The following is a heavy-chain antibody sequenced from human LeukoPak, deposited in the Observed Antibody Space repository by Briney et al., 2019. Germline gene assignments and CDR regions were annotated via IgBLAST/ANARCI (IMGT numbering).Heavy chain of an antibody. Sequence: ASVKISCKASGYTFIHYHMHWVRQAPGQGLEWMGIINPSGGSTSYAQKFQGRVTMTRDTSTSTVYMELSSLRSEDTAVYYCARDSVVVAATPRLYYYYYYMDVWGKGTTVTVSS. CDR1: GYTFIHYH. J-gene: IGHJ6*03. CDR3: ARDSVVVAATPRLYYYYYYMDV. CDR2: INPSGGST. V-gene: IGHV1-46*01. D-gene: IGHD2-15*01.